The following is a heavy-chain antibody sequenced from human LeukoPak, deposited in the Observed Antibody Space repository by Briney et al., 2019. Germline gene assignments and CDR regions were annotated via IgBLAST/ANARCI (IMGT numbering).Heavy chain of an antibody. V-gene: IGHV3-53*01. J-gene: IGHJ4*02. CDR1: GFTVSSNY. D-gene: IGHD5-18*01. Sequence: PGGSLRLSCAASGFTVSSNYMSWVRQAPGKGLEWVSVIYSGGTTYYADSVKGRFTISRDNSKNTLYFQMNSLRAEDTAVYYCARGYSYGRFDYWGQGTLVTVSS. CDR2: IYSGGTT. CDR3: ARGYSYGRFDY.